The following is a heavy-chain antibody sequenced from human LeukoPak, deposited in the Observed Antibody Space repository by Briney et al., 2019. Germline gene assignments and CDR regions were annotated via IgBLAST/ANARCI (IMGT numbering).Heavy chain of an antibody. Sequence: GGSLRLSCAASGFTFSSYAMSWVRQAPGKGLEWVSAISGSGGSTYYADSVKGRFTISRDNSKNTLYLQMNSLRAEDTAVYYCAKGGIHGGSGSPLDYWGQGTLVTVSS. D-gene: IGHD3-10*01. CDR3: AKGGIHGGSGSPLDY. CDR1: GFTFSSYA. CDR2: ISGSGGST. V-gene: IGHV3-23*01. J-gene: IGHJ4*02.